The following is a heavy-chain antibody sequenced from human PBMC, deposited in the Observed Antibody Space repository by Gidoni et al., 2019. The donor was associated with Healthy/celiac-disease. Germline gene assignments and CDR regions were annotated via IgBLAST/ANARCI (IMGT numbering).Heavy chain of an antibody. CDR2: ISYDGSNK. V-gene: IGHV3-30-3*01. D-gene: IGHD2-21*01. CDR3: ARPFLAYCGGDCPAAEYFQH. Sequence: QVQLVASGGGVVQPGRSLRLSCAASGFTFSSYAMPWVRQAPGKGLEWVAVISYDGSNKYYADSVKGRFTISRDNSKNTLYLQMNSLRAEDTAVYYCARPFLAYCGGDCPAAEYFQHWGQGTLVTVSS. CDR1: GFTFSSYA. J-gene: IGHJ1*01.